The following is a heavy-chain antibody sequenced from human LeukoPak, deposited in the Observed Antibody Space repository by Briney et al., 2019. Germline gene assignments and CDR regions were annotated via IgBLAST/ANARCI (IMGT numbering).Heavy chain of an antibody. V-gene: IGHV4-59*08. Sequence: SETLSLTCAVYGGSFSGYYWSWIRQPPGKGLEWIGYIYYAGNTIYNPSLNSRVSISIDTSRNHVSLRLSSVTAADTAVYYCARHDDIAVFRNGLDVWGHGTTVFVSS. CDR1: GGSFSGYY. CDR3: ARHDDIAVFRNGLDV. J-gene: IGHJ6*02. CDR2: IYYAGNT. D-gene: IGHD6-19*01.